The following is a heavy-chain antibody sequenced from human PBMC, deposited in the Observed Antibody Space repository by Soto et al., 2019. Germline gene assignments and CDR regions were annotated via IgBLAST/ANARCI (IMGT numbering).Heavy chain of an antibody. Sequence: PSETLSLTCTVSGGSISSYYWSWIRQPPGKGLEWIGYIYYSGSTNYNPSLKSRVTISVGTSKNQFSLKLSSVTAADTAVYYCARAYGGYADYWGQGALVTVS. V-gene: IGHV4-59*01. CDR2: IYYSGST. J-gene: IGHJ4*02. CDR3: ARAYGGYADY. D-gene: IGHD5-12*01. CDR1: GGSISSYY.